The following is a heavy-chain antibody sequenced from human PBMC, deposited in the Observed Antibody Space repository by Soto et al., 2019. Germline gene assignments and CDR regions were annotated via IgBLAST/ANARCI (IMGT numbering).Heavy chain of an antibody. Sequence: ESGGGVVQPGRSLRLSCAASGFTFSSYGMHWVRQAPGKGLEWVAVIWYDGSNKYYADSVKGRFTISRDNSKNTLYLQMNSLRAEDTAVYYCARSCSSTSCYTRSHYYYGMDVWGQGTTVTVSS. CDR1: GFTFSSYG. CDR3: ARSCSSTSCYTRSHYYYGMDV. V-gene: IGHV3-33*01. D-gene: IGHD2-2*02. CDR2: IWYDGSNK. J-gene: IGHJ6*02.